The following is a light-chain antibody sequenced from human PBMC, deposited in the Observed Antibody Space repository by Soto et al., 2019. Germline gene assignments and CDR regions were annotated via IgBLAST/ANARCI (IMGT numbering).Light chain of an antibody. CDR3: QQTNSFPLT. V-gene: IGKV1-12*01. Sequence: DIQMTQSPSSVSACVGDRVNITCRASQVISSWLAWYQQKPGKAPNLLIYAASSLQSGVPSRFSGSGSGTDFTLTISSLQPEDFATYYCQQTNSFPLTFGGGTKVEIK. CDR1: QVISSW. J-gene: IGKJ4*01. CDR2: AAS.